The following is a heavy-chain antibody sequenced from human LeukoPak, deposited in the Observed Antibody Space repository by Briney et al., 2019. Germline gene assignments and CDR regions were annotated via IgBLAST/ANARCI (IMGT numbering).Heavy chain of an antibody. D-gene: IGHD6-19*01. J-gene: IGHJ6*03. CDR3: ARTQEAGYSSGWYDSYYYYYMDV. V-gene: IGHV4-38-2*02. CDR1: GYSISSGYY. Sequence: SETLSLTCTVSGYSISSGYYWGWIRQPPGKGLEWIGSIYHSGRTFYNPSLKSRVTISVDTSKNQFSLKLSSVTAADTAVYYCARTQEAGYSSGWYDSYYYYYMDVWGKGTTVTISS. CDR2: IYHSGRT.